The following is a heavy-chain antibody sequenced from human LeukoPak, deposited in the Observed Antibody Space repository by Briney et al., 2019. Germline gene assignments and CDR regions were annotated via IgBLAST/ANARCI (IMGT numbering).Heavy chain of an antibody. CDR1: GYTFTSYY. J-gene: IGHJ4*02. D-gene: IGHD3-9*01. CDR3: ARGQYYKILTGSFQY. V-gene: IGHV1-2*02. Sequence: GASVKVSCKASGYTFTSYYMHWVRQAPGQGLESLGWINPDSGDTNFAQDFQGRVSMTRDTSISTAYLELSRLTSDDTAYYYCARGQYYKILTGSFQYWGQGTLVTVSS. CDR2: INPDSGDT.